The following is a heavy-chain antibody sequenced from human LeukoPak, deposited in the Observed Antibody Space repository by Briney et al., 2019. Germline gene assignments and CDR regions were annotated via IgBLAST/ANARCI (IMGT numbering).Heavy chain of an antibody. CDR3: AGYYDYVRGSYRHFY. D-gene: IGHD3-16*02. Sequence: PGGSLRLSCAASGFTFSSYGMTWVRQAPGKGLEWVSYISSSSSTIYYADSVKGRFTISRDNAKNSLYLQLNSLRAEDTAVYYCAGYYDYVRGSYRHFYWGQGTLVTVSS. CDR2: ISSSSSTI. V-gene: IGHV3-48*01. J-gene: IGHJ4*02. CDR1: GFTFSSYG.